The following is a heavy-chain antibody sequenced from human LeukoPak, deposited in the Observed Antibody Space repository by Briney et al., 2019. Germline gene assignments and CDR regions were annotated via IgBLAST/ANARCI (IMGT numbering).Heavy chain of an antibody. CDR1: GGSFSGYY. Sequence: SETLSLTCAVYGGSFSGYYWSWIRQPPGKGLEWIGEINHSGSTNYNPSLKSRVTISVDTSKNQFSLKLTSVTAADTAVYYCARDNLGFGDLSKYYFDYWGQGTLVTVSS. CDR3: ARDNLGFGDLSKYYFDY. D-gene: IGHD3-16*01. J-gene: IGHJ4*02. V-gene: IGHV4-34*01. CDR2: INHSGST.